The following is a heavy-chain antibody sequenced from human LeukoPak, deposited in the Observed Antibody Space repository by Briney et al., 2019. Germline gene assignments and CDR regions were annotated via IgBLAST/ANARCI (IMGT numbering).Heavy chain of an antibody. CDR3: ARGRGYCSGGSCYHRGLRNKNNWFDP. D-gene: IGHD2-15*01. J-gene: IGHJ5*02. Sequence: ASVKVSCKASGYTFTSYYMHWVRQAPGQGLEWMGLINPTGGSTGYAQKIQGGVTMTRNTSISTAYMELSSLRSEDTAVYYCARGRGYCSGGSCYHRGLRNKNNWFDPWGQGTLVTVSS. V-gene: IGHV1-46*01. CDR2: INPTGGST. CDR1: GYTFTSYY.